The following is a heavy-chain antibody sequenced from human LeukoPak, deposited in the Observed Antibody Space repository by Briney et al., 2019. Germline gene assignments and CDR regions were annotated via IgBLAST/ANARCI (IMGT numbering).Heavy chain of an antibody. CDR2: INSDGSST. Sequence: TGGSLRLSCAASGFTFSSYWMHWVRQAPGKGLLWVSRINSDGSSTSYADFVKGRFTISRDNAKNSLYLQMNSLRAEDTAVYYCARDQSPIDYSPPYGMDVWGQGTTVTVSS. V-gene: IGHV3-74*01. D-gene: IGHD4-11*01. J-gene: IGHJ6*02. CDR1: GFTFSSYW. CDR3: ARDQSPIDYSPPYGMDV.